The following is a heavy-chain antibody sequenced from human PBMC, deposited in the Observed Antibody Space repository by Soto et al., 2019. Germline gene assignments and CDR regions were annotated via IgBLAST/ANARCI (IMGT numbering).Heavy chain of an antibody. V-gene: IGHV3-33*01. CDR1: GFTFSSYG. Sequence: GGSLRLSCAASGFTFSSYGMHWVRQAPGKGLEWVAVIWYDGSNKYYADSVKGRFTISRDNSKNTLYLQMNSLRAEDTAVYYCARDELRYFDWLLPNDAFDTWGQGTMVTVSS. CDR3: ARDELRYFDWLLPNDAFDT. CDR2: IWYDGSNK. D-gene: IGHD3-9*01. J-gene: IGHJ3*02.